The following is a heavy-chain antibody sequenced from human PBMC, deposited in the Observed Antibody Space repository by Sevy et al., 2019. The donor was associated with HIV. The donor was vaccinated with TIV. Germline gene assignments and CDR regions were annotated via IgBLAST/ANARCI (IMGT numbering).Heavy chain of an antibody. J-gene: IGHJ3*02. D-gene: IGHD1-20*01. V-gene: IGHV4-59*08. CDR1: GGSINSDH. Sequence: SETLSLTCTVSGGSINSDHWNWIRQPPGKGLEWIGYVYYTGGTNYNPSLKNRVTISVDRTKNQCSLKLTSVTAADTAGYYCARRYDFDIWGQGTMVTVSS. CDR3: ARRYDFDI. CDR2: VYYTGGT.